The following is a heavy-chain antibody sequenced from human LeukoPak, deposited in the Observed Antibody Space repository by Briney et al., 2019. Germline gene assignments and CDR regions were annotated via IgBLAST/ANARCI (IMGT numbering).Heavy chain of an antibody. V-gene: IGHV3-48*01. J-gene: IGHJ6*02. D-gene: IGHD3-9*01. CDR2: ISSSSSTI. Sequence: PGRSLRLSCAASGFTFSSYSMNWVRQAPGKGLEWVSYISSSSSTIYYADSVKGRFTISRDNAKNSLYLQMNSLRAEDTAVYYCAREGSYDILTGYGFYGMDVWGQGTTVTVSS. CDR3: AREGSYDILTGYGFYGMDV. CDR1: GFTFSSYS.